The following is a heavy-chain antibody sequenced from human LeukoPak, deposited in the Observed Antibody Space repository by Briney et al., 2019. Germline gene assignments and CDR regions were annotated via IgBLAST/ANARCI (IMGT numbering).Heavy chain of an antibody. Sequence: GGTLRLSCAASGFTFSSYAMHRVGQAAGKGLEWVAVTSYDGSIKYYADSVKGRFTISRDSSKNTLYLQMSSVRAEDTAVYYCAREDGYYFDYWGQGTLVTVSS. CDR1: GFTFSSYA. CDR2: TSYDGSIK. D-gene: IGHD3-10*01. J-gene: IGHJ4*02. V-gene: IGHV3-30*04. CDR3: AREDGYYFDY.